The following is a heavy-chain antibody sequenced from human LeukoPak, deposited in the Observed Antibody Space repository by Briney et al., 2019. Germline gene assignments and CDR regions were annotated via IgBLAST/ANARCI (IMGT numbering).Heavy chain of an antibody. CDR3: ARRYDFWSGYPPPLDY. Sequence: PSETLSLTCTVSGGSISSSSHYGGWIRQPPGKGLEWIGSIYYRGSTYYNPSLKSRVTISVDTSKKQVSLKLSSVTAADTAVYYCARRYDFWSGYPPPLDYWGQGTLVTVSS. V-gene: IGHV4-39*07. CDR1: GGSISSSSHY. J-gene: IGHJ4*02. D-gene: IGHD3-3*01. CDR2: IYYRGST.